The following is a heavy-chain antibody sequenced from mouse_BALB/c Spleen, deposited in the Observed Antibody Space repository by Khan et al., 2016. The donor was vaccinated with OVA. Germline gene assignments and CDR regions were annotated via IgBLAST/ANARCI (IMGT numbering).Heavy chain of an antibody. CDR1: GFNINDTY. J-gene: IGHJ2*01. Sequence: EVQLQESGAELVKPGASVKLSCTASGFNINDTYMHWVKQRPAQGLEWIGRIDPANGNTNYDPKFQGQATITADTSSNTAYLQLSSLTSEDTAVYYCARINAGGQGTTLTVSS. CDR2: IDPANGNT. CDR3: ARINA. V-gene: IGHV14-3*02.